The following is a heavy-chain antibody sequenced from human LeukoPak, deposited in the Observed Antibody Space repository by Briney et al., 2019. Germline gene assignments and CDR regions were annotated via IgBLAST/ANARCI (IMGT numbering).Heavy chain of an antibody. CDR1: GGTFSSYA. J-gene: IGHJ4*02. CDR2: IIPIFGTA. V-gene: IGHV1-69*05. CDR3: ARDQSSGWPNFDN. Sequence: SVKVSCKASGGTFSSYAISWVRQAPGQGLEWMGGIIPIFGTANYAQKLQGRVTMTTDTSTSTAYMELRSLRSDDTAVYYCARDQSSGWPNFDNWGQGTLVTVSS. D-gene: IGHD6-19*01.